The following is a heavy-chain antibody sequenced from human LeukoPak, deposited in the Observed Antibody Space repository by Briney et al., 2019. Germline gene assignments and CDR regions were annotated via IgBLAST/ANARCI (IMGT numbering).Heavy chain of an antibody. CDR3: AISVDTAMVDDY. J-gene: IGHJ4*02. V-gene: IGHV1-69*04. Sequence: GASVKVSCKASGYTFTSYDINWVRQATGQGLEWMGRIIPILGIANYAQKFQGRVTITADKSTSTAYMELSSLRSEDTAVYYCAISVDTAMVDDYWGQGTLVTVSS. D-gene: IGHD5-18*01. CDR2: IIPILGIA. CDR1: GYTFTSYD.